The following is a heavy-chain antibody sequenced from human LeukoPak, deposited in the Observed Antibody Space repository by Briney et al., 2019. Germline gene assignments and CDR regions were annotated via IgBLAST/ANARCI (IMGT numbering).Heavy chain of an antibody. CDR3: ARHYYGSGSSGQNDY. CDR2: IYPSDSDT. Sequence: GESLKISCKGSGYSFTSYWIGWVRQMPGKGLEWMGIIYPSDSDTRYSPSFQGQVTISADKSISTAYLQWGSLKASDTAIYYCARHYYGSGSSGQNDYWGQGTLVTVSS. CDR1: GYSFTSYW. J-gene: IGHJ4*02. V-gene: IGHV5-51*01. D-gene: IGHD3-10*01.